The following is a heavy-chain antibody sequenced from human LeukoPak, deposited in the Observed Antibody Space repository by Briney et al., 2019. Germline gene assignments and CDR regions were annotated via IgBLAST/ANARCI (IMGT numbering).Heavy chain of an antibody. J-gene: IGHJ4*02. D-gene: IGHD6-13*01. CDR3: ARGSGSSGYFYFDY. V-gene: IGHV3-23*01. Sequence: GGSLRLSCAASGFTFSSYAMSWVRQAPGKGLEWVSAIRGSGDRTHYADSVKGRFTISRDNAKNSVYLQMNSLRAEDTALYYCARGSGSSGYFYFDYWGQGTRVTVPS. CDR1: GFTFSSYA. CDR2: IRGSGDRT.